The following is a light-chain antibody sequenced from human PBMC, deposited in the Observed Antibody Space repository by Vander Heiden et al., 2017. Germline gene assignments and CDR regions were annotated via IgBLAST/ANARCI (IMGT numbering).Light chain of an antibody. J-gene: IGKJ4*01. CDR2: DAS. Sequence: DIQMTQSPSSRSTSVGDRVTHTCQASQEISNYLNWQQKKPVKALKLLIYDASNLETGVPSRLSGSGSGAYFTITISSLQPEVIATYYSQHDDNLPNTFGRGTKVEIK. CDR1: QEISNY. CDR3: QHDDNLPNT. V-gene: IGKV1-33*01.